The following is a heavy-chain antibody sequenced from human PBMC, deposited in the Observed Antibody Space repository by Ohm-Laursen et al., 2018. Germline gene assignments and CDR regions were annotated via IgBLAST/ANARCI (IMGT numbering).Heavy chain of an antibody. CDR1: GFTFSSYA. J-gene: IGHJ4*02. CDR3: AKGTTDVDY. Sequence: LSLTCAAPGFTFSSYAMSWVRQAPGKGLEWVSAISGSGGSTYYADSVKGRFTISRDNSKNTLYLQMNSLRAEDTAVYYCAKGTTDVDYWGQGTLVTVSS. V-gene: IGHV3-23*01. D-gene: IGHD1-1*01. CDR2: ISGSGGST.